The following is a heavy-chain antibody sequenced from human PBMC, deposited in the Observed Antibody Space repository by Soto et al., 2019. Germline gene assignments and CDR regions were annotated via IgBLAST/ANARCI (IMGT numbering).Heavy chain of an antibody. CDR3: ARDPQGYDFWSGYGGVDY. J-gene: IGHJ4*02. Sequence: QVQLVQSGAEVKKPGASVKVSCKASGYTFTSYGISWVRQAPGQGLEWMGWISAYNGNTNYAQKLQGRVTMTTDTSTRTAYMELRSLRSDDTAVYYCARDPQGYDFWSGYGGVDYWGQGTLVTVSS. CDR1: GYTFTSYG. V-gene: IGHV1-18*01. CDR2: ISAYNGNT. D-gene: IGHD3-3*01.